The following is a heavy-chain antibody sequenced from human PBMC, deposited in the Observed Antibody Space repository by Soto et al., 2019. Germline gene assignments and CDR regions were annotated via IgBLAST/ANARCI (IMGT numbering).Heavy chain of an antibody. V-gene: IGHV1-8*01. Sequence: QVQLVQSGAEVKKPGASVKVSCRASGYTFTSYDINWVRQATGQGLEWVGWMNPKTGYSGYAQNFQGRVTMTRNTSIGTDYMEVSSLRSEDTAIYYCTRCRIVAGAASDYWGQGTLVTVSS. D-gene: IGHD6-13*01. J-gene: IGHJ4*02. CDR3: TRCRIVAGAASDY. CDR2: MNPKTGYS. CDR1: GYTFTSYD.